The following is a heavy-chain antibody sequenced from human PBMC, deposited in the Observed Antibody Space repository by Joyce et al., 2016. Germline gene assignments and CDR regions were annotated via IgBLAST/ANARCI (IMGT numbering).Heavy chain of an antibody. V-gene: IGHV3-53*01. CDR1: TFTVSTNY. Sequence: EVHLVESGGGLIQPGGSLRLSCAASTFTVSTNYMSCVRQAPGKGLEWISLIYIDGTTYYADSVKGRFTTYRDRSKNTLYLQMNSLRAEDTAVYYCARDNRYSSCWYVVGFDHWGQGSLVAVSS. CDR2: IYIDGTT. D-gene: IGHD6-19*01. CDR3: ARDNRYSSCWYVVGFDH. J-gene: IGHJ4*02.